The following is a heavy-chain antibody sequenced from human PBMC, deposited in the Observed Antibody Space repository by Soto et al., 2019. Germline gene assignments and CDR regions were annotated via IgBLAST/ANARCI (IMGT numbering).Heavy chain of an antibody. CDR2: IYYSGST. CDR1: GGSISSGGYY. J-gene: IGHJ4*02. D-gene: IGHD7-27*01. V-gene: IGHV4-30-4*08. Sequence: SETLSLTCTVSGGSISSGGYYWSWIRQHPGKGLEWIGYIYYSGSTYYNPSLKSRVTISADTSETQFSLKLSSVSAADTAVYYCARGPSGDKIDYWGQGIQVTVSS. CDR3: ARGPSGDKIDY.